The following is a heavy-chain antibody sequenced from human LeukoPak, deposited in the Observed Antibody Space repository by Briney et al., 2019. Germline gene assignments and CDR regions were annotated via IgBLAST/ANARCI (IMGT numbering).Heavy chain of an antibody. CDR2: IIPIFGTA. D-gene: IGHD4-17*01. V-gene: IGHV1-69*05. CDR1: GGTFSSYA. CDR3: ARDGPHGDYVGATD. J-gene: IGHJ4*02. Sequence: ASVKVSCKASGGTFSSYAISWVRQAPGQGLEWMGGIIPIFGTANYAKKFQGRVTITTDESTSTAYMELSSLRSEDTAVYYRARDGPHGDYVGATDWGQGTLVTVSS.